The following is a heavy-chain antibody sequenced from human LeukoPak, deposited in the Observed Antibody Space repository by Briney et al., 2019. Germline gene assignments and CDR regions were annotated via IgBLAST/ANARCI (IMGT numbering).Heavy chain of an antibody. CDR1: GYSFTSYW. D-gene: IGHD4-17*01. V-gene: IGHV5-51*01. CDR3: ARHYPGGDYFIDY. Sequence: HGESLKISCKGSGYSFTSYWIGWVRQMPGKGLEWVGIIYPDDSDTRYSPSFHDQVTISADKSISTAYLQWSSLKASVTAMYYCARHYPGGDYFIDYWGQGTLVTVSS. J-gene: IGHJ4*02. CDR2: IYPDDSDT.